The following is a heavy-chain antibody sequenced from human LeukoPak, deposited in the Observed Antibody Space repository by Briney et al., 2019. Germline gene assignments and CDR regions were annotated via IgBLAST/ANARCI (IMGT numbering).Heavy chain of an antibody. Sequence: GGSLRLSCAASGFTFDDYAMHWVRQAPGKGLEWVSSISWNSGSIGYADSVKGRFTISRDNSKNTLSLQMNSLRAEDTAVYYCARLLPSLNYMDVWGKGTTVTVSS. V-gene: IGHV3-9*01. J-gene: IGHJ6*03. CDR2: ISWNSGSI. CDR3: ARLLPSLNYMDV. D-gene: IGHD2-15*01. CDR1: GFTFDDYA.